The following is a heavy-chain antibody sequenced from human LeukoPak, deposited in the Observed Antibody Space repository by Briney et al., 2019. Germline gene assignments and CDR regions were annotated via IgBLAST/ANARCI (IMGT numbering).Heavy chain of an antibody. CDR2: INSDGSST. CDR3: ASDSSGWCEGNQNDAFDI. Sequence: AESWPLSSAASVFPSIRYTMTGVRHAPGKGLGWVSGINSDGSSTTYADSVKGRFTISRDNAKNTLYLQMTSLRAEDTAVYYWASDSSGWCEGNQNDAFDIWGQGTMVTVSS. D-gene: IGHD6-19*01. CDR1: VFPSIRYT. V-gene: IGHV3-74*01. J-gene: IGHJ3*02.